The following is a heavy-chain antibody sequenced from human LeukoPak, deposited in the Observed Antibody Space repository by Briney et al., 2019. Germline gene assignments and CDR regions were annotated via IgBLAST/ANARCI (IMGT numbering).Heavy chain of an antibody. V-gene: IGHV1-2*06. CDR2: INPNTGGT. Sequence: ASVKVSCKASGYTFTGYYIHWVRRAPGQGLEWMGRINPNTGGTNYAQKFQGRVTMTRDTSISTAYMELSRLTSDDTAVYYCARVGVDLWFDPWGQGTPVTVSS. CDR1: GYTFTGYY. J-gene: IGHJ5*02. D-gene: IGHD3/OR15-3a*01. CDR3: ARVGVDLWFDP.